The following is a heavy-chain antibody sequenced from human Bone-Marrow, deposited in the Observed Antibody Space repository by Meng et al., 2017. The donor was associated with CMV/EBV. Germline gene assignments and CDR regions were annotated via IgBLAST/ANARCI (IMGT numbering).Heavy chain of an antibody. Sequence: ASVKVSCKASGYTFTSYYMHWVRQAPGQGLEWMGIINPSGGSTSYAQKFQGRVTMTRDTSISTAYMELSRLRSDDTAVYYCARVAPLEPDQLLYEGITGTHRYHYYYYGMDVWGQGTTVTVSS. J-gene: IGHJ6*02. CDR3: ARVAPLEPDQLLYEGITGTHRYHYYYYGMDV. CDR1: GYTFTSYY. D-gene: IGHD2-2*02. CDR2: INPSGGST. V-gene: IGHV1-46*01.